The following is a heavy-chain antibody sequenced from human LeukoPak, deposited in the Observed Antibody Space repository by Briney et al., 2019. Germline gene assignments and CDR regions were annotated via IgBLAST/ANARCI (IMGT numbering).Heavy chain of an antibody. CDR2: INPNSGGT. Sequence: ASVKVPCKASGYTFTGHYMHWVRQAPGQGLEWMGWINPNSGGTNYAQKFQGRVTMTRDTSISTAYMELTRLTSDDTAVYYCARDRATGSSWYVRWFDPWGQGTLVTVSS. V-gene: IGHV1-2*02. D-gene: IGHD6-13*01. J-gene: IGHJ5*02. CDR1: GYTFTGHY. CDR3: ARDRATGSSWYVRWFDP.